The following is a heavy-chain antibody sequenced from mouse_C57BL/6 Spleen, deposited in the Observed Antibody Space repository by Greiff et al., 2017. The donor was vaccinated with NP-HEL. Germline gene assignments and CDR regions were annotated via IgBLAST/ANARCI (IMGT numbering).Heavy chain of an antibody. Sequence: QVQLQQSGAELVKPGASVKLSCKASGYTFTEYTIHWVKQRSGQGLEWIGWFYPGSGSIKYNEKFKDKATLTADKSSSTAYMELSRLTSEDSAVYICEGHELRDGIYYYAMDYWGQGTSVTVSS. CDR3: EGHELRDGIYYYAMDY. D-gene: IGHD1-1*01. J-gene: IGHJ4*01. CDR1: GYTFTEYT. V-gene: IGHV1-62-2*01. CDR2: FYPGSGSI.